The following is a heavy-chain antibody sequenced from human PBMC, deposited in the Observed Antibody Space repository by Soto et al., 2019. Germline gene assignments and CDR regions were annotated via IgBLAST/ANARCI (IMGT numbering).Heavy chain of an antibody. V-gene: IGHV3-33*06. CDR2: LWSDGTKE. CDR1: GFAFSSYG. Sequence: QVQLVESGGGVVQPGRSLRLSCAASGFAFSSYGMHWVRQAPGNGLAWVAVLWSDGTKEYYADSVKGRFAISRDNSKNTLYLQMNSLRAEDTAVYYCANGGTEYFLHWGQGTLVTVSS. J-gene: IGHJ1*01. CDR3: ANGGTEYFLH.